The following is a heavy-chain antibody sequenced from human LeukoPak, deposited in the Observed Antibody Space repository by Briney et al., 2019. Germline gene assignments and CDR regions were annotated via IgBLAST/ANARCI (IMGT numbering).Heavy chain of an antibody. CDR3: ARDFELWRV. D-gene: IGHD5-18*01. CDR2: LYYSGST. V-gene: IGHV4-39*02. CDR1: GGSISSSSYY. Sequence: PSETLSLTCTVSGGSISSSSYYWGWIRQPPGKGLEWIGTLYYSGSTYYNPSLRSRVTISVDTSKNQFSLKVSSVTAADTAVYYCARDFELWRVWGQGTLVTVSS. J-gene: IGHJ4*02.